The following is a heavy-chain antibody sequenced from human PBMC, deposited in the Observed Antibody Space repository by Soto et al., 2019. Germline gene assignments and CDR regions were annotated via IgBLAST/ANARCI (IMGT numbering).Heavy chain of an antibody. CDR2: FDPEDGET. J-gene: IGHJ6*02. Sequence: ASVKVSCKVSGYTLTELSMHWVRQAPGKGLEWMGGFDPEDGETIYAQKFQGRVTMTEDTSTDTAYMELSSLRSEDTAVYYCATVSIAARPKLYYYYGMDVWGQGTTVTVSS. CDR1: GYTLTELS. D-gene: IGHD6-6*01. CDR3: ATVSIAARPKLYYYYGMDV. V-gene: IGHV1-24*01.